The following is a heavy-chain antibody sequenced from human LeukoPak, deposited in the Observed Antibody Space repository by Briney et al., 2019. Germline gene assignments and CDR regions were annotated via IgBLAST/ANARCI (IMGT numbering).Heavy chain of an antibody. J-gene: IGHJ3*02. CDR2: INHSGST. D-gene: IGHD3-10*01. CDR1: GGSFSGYY. CDR3: ARDRITMVRGVMWAFDI. Sequence: SETLSLTCAVYGGSFSGYYWSWIRQPPGKGLEWIGEINHSGSTNYNPSLKSRVTISADTSKNQFSLKLSSVTAADTAVYYCARDRITMVRGVMWAFDIWGQGTMVTVSS. V-gene: IGHV4-34*01.